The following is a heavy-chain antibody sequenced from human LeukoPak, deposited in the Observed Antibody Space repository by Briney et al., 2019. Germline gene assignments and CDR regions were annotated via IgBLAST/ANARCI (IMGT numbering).Heavy chain of an antibody. D-gene: IGHD1-26*01. J-gene: IGHJ3*01. CDR1: GYTFNTYA. CDR2: ITAGNGNT. CDR3: ARDLNYGVGDVGDAFDF. V-gene: IGHV1-3*01. Sequence: ASVKVSCTASGYTFNTYAMHWVRQAPGQRPEWMGWITAGNGNTKYSQKFQGRVTITRDTSANTAYMELTSLRSEDTAVYYCARDLNYGVGDVGDAFDFWGQGTMVTVSS.